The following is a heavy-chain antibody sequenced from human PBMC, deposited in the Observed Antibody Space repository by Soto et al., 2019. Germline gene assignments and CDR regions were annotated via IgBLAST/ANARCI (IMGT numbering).Heavy chain of an antibody. CDR2: IYRSGST. V-gene: IGHV4-4*02. CDR1: GDSMSSRNW. D-gene: IGHD3-22*01. Sequence: SETLSLSCGGSGDSMSSRNWLVWLLQPAGKGLEWIGAIYRSGSTNENPALNNRVTVSVDKSKKQFSLRLSSVTAADTAVYYCTRAHSDSTTALDYWGQGTLLTVS. CDR3: TRAHSDSTTALDY. J-gene: IGHJ4*02.